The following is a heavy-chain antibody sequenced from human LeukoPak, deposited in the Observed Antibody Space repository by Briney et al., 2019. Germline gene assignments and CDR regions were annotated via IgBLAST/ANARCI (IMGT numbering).Heavy chain of an antibody. V-gene: IGHV4-4*02. CDR3: ARSLGYCSGGSCRDAFDI. D-gene: IGHD2-15*01. Sequence: PSETLSLTCAVSGGSISSSNWWSWVRPPPGKGLEWIGEIYHSGSTNYNPSLKSRVTISVDKSKNQFSLKLSSVTAADTAVYYCARSLGYCSGGSCRDAFDIWGQGTMVTVSS. CDR2: IYHSGST. CDR1: GGSISSSNW. J-gene: IGHJ3*02.